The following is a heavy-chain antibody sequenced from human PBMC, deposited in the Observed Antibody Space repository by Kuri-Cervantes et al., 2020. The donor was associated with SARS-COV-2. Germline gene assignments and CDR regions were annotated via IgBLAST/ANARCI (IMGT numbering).Heavy chain of an antibody. D-gene: IGHD3-3*01. Sequence: GESLKISCAASGFTFSSYWMHWVRQAPGKGLVWVSRINSDGSSTSYADSVKGRFTISRDNAKNTLYLQMNSLRAEDTAVYYCARSILTIFEAMDVWGKGTTVTVSS. CDR2: INSDGSST. J-gene: IGHJ6*03. CDR3: ARSILTIFEAMDV. V-gene: IGHV3-74*01. CDR1: GFTFSSYW.